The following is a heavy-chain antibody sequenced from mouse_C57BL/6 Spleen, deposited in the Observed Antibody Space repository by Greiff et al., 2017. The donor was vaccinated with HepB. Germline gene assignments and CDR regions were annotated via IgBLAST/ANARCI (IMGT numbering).Heavy chain of an antibody. CDR1: GYTFTDYY. D-gene: IGHD2-4*01. CDR3: ARSHDYDY. CDR2: INPNNGGT. J-gene: IGHJ2*01. Sequence: EVQLQQSGPELVKPGASVKISCKASGYTFTDYYMNWVKQSHGKSLEWIGDINPNNGGTSYNQKFKGKATLTVDKSSSTAYMELRSLTSEDSAVYYCARSHDYDYWGQGTTLTVSS. V-gene: IGHV1-26*01.